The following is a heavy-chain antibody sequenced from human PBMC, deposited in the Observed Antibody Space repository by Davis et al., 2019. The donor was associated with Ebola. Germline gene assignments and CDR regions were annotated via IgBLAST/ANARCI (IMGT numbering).Heavy chain of an antibody. D-gene: IGHD3-9*01. V-gene: IGHV3-49*03. CDR2: IKSNPYGGTA. J-gene: IGHJ4*02. CDR1: GFKFGDYA. Sequence: PGGSLRLSCSASGFKFGDYAMSWFRQAPGKGLEWIGFIKSNPYGGTAEYASSPKGRFIISRDDSESIAYLRMNSLETEDTAVYYCTRGLRLFDWYIGIDHWGQGTLVTVSS. CDR3: TRGLRLFDWYIGIDH.